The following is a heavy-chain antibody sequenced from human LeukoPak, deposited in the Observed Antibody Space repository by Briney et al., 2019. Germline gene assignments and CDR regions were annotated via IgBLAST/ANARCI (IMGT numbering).Heavy chain of an antibody. D-gene: IGHD4-17*01. V-gene: IGHV1-2*04. J-gene: IGHJ4*02. Sequence: GASVKVSCKASGYTFTGYYMHWVRQAPGQGLEWMGWINPNSGGTNYAQKFQGWVTMTRDTSISTAYMELSRLRSDDTAVYYCARDGGGDYGDYNPPEGLLSDYWGQGTLVTVSS. CDR3: ARDGGGDYGDYNPPEGLLSDY. CDR1: GYTFTGYY. CDR2: INPNSGGT.